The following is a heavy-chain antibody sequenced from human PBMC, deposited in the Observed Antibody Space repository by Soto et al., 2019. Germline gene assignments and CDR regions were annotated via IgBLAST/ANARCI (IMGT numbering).Heavy chain of an antibody. CDR3: VRDLLGSGGHFDY. V-gene: IGHV3-23*01. Sequence: PGGSLRLSCAASGFTFSSYAMSWVRQAPGKGLEWVSAISGSGGSTYYADSVKGRFTISRDSSRNTVYLQMNSLRAEDAAVYHCVRDLLGSGGHFDYWGQGTLVTVSS. CDR2: ISGSGGST. CDR1: GFTFSSYA. D-gene: IGHD7-27*01. J-gene: IGHJ4*02.